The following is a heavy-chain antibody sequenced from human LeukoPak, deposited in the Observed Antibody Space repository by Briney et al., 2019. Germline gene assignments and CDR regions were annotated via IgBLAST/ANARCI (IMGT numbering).Heavy chain of an antibody. V-gene: IGHV1-3*01. D-gene: IGHD7-27*01. CDR2: INACNGNT. CDR1: GYTFTSYA. CDR3: ALGIPTTAMIHY. Sequence: ASVKVSCKASGYTFTSYAMHWVRQAPGQRREWMGWINACNGNTKYSQKFQGRVTITRDTSASTAYMELSSLRSEDTAVYYCALGIPTTAMIHYWGQGTLVTVSS. J-gene: IGHJ4*02.